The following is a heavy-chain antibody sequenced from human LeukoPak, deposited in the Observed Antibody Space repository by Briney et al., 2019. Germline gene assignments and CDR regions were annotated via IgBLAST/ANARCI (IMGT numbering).Heavy chain of an antibody. V-gene: IGHV3-23*01. Sequence: GGSLRLSCAASGFTFSSYAMSWVRQAPGKGLEWVSAISGSGRSTYYADSVKGRFTISRDNSKNALYLQMNSLRAEDTAVYYCAKDLIAVAGTPWDAFDIWGQGTMVTVSS. CDR1: GFTFSSYA. CDR3: AKDLIAVAGTPWDAFDI. J-gene: IGHJ3*02. CDR2: ISGSGRST. D-gene: IGHD6-19*01.